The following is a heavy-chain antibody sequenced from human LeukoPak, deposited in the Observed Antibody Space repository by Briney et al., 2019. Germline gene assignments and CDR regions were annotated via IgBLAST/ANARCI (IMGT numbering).Heavy chain of an antibody. V-gene: IGHV3-7*01. CDR1: GFTFSTFW. D-gene: IGHD5-18*01. J-gene: IGHJ4*02. Sequence: PGGSLRLSCAASGFTFSTFWMTWVRQAPGKGLEWVANIKQDGSEKNYVDSVKGRFTISRDNAENSLFLQMNSLRVEDTAVYYCAGGVTAPLWGQGTLVTVSS. CDR3: AGGVTAPL. CDR2: IKQDGSEK.